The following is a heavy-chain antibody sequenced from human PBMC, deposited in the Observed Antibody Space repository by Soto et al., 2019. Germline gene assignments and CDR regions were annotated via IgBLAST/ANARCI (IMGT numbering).Heavy chain of an antibody. CDR3: ARAHEYCGGDCPFDY. V-gene: IGHV1-69*01. D-gene: IGHD2-21*02. CDR2: IIPIFGTA. Sequence: QVQLVQSGAEVKKPGSSVKVSCKASGGTFSSYAISWVRQAPGQGLERMGGIIPIFGTANYAQKFQGRVTITADESTSTAYMELSSLRFEDTAVYYCARAHEYCGGDCPFDYWGQGTLVTVSS. CDR1: GGTFSSYA. J-gene: IGHJ4*02.